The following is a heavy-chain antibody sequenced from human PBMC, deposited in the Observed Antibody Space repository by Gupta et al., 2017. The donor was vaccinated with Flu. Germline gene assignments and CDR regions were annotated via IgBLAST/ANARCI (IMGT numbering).Heavy chain of an antibody. V-gene: IGHV5-51*01. D-gene: IGHD3-16*01. Sequence: GKGLEWMGIIYPGDSDTRYSPSFQGQVTISADKSISTAYLQWSSLKASDTAMYYCARHLGGKSAAFYLSAYYYYGMDVWGQGTTVTVSS. CDR3: ARHLGGKSAAFYLSAYYYYGMDV. J-gene: IGHJ6*02. CDR2: IYPGDSDT.